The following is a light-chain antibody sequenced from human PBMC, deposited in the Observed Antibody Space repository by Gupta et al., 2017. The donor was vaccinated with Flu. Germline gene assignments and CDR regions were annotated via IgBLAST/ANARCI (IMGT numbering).Light chain of an antibody. Sequence: DIQMTQSPSSLSASVGDRVTITCRASQSISSYLNWYQQKPGKAPKLLIYAASSLQSGVPSRFSGSGSGTDFTLTISNLQPEDFATYYCQQSYSTPQNSFGQGTKLEIK. V-gene: IGKV1-39*01. J-gene: IGKJ2*03. CDR2: AAS. CDR3: QQSYSTPQNS. CDR1: QSISSY.